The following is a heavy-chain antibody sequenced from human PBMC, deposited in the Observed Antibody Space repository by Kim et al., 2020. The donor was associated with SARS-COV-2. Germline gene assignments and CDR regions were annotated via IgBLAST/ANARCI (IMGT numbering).Heavy chain of an antibody. D-gene: IGHD2-15*01. V-gene: IGHV3-33*01. CDR1: GFTFSSYG. J-gene: IGHJ4*02. Sequence: GGSLRLSCAASGFTFSSYGMHWVRQAPGKGLEWVAVIWYDGSNKYYADSVKGRFTISRDNSKNTLYLQMNSLRAEDTAVYYCARGSHVVAGTPTFDYWGQGTLVTVSS. CDR2: IWYDGSNK. CDR3: ARGSHVVAGTPTFDY.